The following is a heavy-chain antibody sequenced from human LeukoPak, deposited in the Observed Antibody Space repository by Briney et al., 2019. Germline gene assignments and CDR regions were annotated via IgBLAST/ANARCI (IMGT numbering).Heavy chain of an antibody. CDR3: ARVVVPAVNYYYYYMDV. CDR1: GGSISSYY. V-gene: IGHV4-59*01. Sequence: SETLSLTCTVPGGSISSYYWSWIRQPPGKGLEWIGDIYYSGSTNYNPSLKSRVTISVDTSKDQFSLKLSSVTAADTAVYYCARVVVPAVNYYYYYMDVWGKGTTVTVSS. J-gene: IGHJ6*03. D-gene: IGHD2-2*01. CDR2: IYYSGST.